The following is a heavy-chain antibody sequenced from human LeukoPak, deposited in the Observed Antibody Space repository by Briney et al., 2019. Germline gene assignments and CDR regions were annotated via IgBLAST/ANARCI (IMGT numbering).Heavy chain of an antibody. CDR3: ARDPLPSITAFDI. J-gene: IGHJ3*02. D-gene: IGHD3-3*01. CDR1: GYSISSGYY. V-gene: IGHV4-38-2*02. Sequence: SETLSLTCTVSGYSISSGYYWGWIRQPPGKGLEWIGSIYHSGSTYYNPSLKSRVTISVDTSKNHFSLKLNSVTAADTAVYYCARDPLPSITAFDIWGQGTMVTVSS. CDR2: IYHSGST.